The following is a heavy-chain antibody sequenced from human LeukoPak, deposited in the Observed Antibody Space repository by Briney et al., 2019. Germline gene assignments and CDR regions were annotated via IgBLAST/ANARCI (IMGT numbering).Heavy chain of an antibody. J-gene: IGHJ4*02. Sequence: GGSLRLSCAASGFIFSSYSMNWVRQAPGKGLEWVSSISDSSSYIYYADSVKGRFTISRDNAKNSLYLQMNSLGAEDTAVYYCAREQATEDFDYWGQGTLVTVSS. CDR1: GFIFSSYS. CDR3: AREQATEDFDY. V-gene: IGHV3-21*01. CDR2: ISDSSSYI.